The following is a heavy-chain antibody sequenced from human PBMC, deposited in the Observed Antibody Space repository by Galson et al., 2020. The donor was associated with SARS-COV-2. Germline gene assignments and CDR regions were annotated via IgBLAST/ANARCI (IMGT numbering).Heavy chain of an antibody. CDR3: AREWAYGWSSTSCYDVGN. CDR2: ISYDGSTR. V-gene: IGHV3-30-3*01. J-gene: IGHJ4*02. D-gene: IGHD2-2*01. Sequence: GESLKISCAASGFIFSYSAMHWVRQAPGKGLEWVAVISYDGSTRYYADSVKGRFTISRDDPKNALYLQMYSLRAEDTAVYYCAREWAYGWSSTSCYDVGNWGQGTLVIVSS. CDR1: GFIFSYSA.